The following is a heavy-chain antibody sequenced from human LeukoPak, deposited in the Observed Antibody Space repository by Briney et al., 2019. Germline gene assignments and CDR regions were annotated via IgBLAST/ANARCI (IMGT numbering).Heavy chain of an antibody. CDR1: GFTFSSYN. V-gene: IGHV3-21*01. Sequence: GGSLRLSCAASGFTFSSYNMNWVRQAPGKGLEWVSSITSGSSYRFYADSVKGRFTISRDNAKNSLYLQMNSLRAEDTAVYYCARDLEEYCSGGSCSLFDYWGQGTLVTVSS. CDR2: ITSGSSYR. J-gene: IGHJ4*02. CDR3: ARDLEEYCSGGSCSLFDY. D-gene: IGHD2-15*01.